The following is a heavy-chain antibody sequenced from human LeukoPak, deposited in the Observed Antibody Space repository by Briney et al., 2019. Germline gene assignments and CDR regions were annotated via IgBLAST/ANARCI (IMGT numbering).Heavy chain of an antibody. Sequence: PGVSLRLSCAASGFTFSSYSMDWVRQAPGKGLEWVSSISSSSSYIYYADSVKGRFTISRDNAKNSLYLQMNSLRAEDTAVYYCARDRYYGSGSYNDYWGQGTLVTVSS. CDR3: ARDRYYGSGSYNDY. J-gene: IGHJ4*02. CDR2: ISSSSSYI. D-gene: IGHD3-10*01. V-gene: IGHV3-21*01. CDR1: GFTFSSYS.